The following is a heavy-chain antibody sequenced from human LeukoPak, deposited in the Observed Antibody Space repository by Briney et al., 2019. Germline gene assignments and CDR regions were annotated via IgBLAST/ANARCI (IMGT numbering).Heavy chain of an antibody. D-gene: IGHD3-10*01. CDR1: GYTFTGYY. J-gene: IGHJ3*02. CDR3: ARGRLGSGSQYDAFDI. V-gene: IGHV1-2*02. Sequence: ASVKVSCKASGYTFTGYYMHWVRQAPGQGLEWMGCINPNSGDTNYAQKFQGRVTMTRDTSISTAYMDLSRLTSDDTAVFYCARGRLGSGSQYDAFDIWGQGTMVTVSS. CDR2: INPNSGDT.